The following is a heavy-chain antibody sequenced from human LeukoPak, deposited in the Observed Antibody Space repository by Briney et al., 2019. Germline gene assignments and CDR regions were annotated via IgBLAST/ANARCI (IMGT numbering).Heavy chain of an antibody. CDR2: INPRGGST. J-gene: IGHJ4*02. V-gene: IGHV1-46*01. CDR1: GYTFTGYY. CDR3: ARDLNWETY. D-gene: IGHD7-27*01. Sequence: ASVKVSCKASGYTFTGYYMHWMRQAPGQGPEWMGIINPRGGSTDYAQKFQGRITMTSDTSTSTVYMELISLRSDDTAVYYCARDLNWETYWSQGTLVTVSS.